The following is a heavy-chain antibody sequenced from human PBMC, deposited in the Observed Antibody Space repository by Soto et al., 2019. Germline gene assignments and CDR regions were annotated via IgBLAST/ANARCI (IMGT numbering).Heavy chain of an antibody. CDR3: ATTPSGGNSDMDYYYGMDV. CDR2: ISYDGSNK. CDR1: RFTFSSYG. J-gene: IGHJ6*02. Sequence: GGSLIRSCSASRFTFSSYGMHWVRQAPGKGLEWVAVISYDGSNKYYADYVKGRFTSSRDNSKNTLYLQMNSLRAEDTAVYYCATTPSGGNSDMDYYYGMDVWGQGTTVTVSS. V-gene: IGHV3-30*03. D-gene: IGHD2-21*02.